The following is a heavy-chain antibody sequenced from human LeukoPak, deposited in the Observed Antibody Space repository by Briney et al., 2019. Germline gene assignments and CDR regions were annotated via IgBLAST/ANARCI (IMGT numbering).Heavy chain of an antibody. Sequence: MPSETPSLTCTVSGYSISSGYYWGWIRQPPGKGLEWIGSIYHSGSTYYNPSLKSRVTISVDTSKNQVSLKLSSVTAADTAVYYCARRPDAFDIWGQGTMVTVSS. V-gene: IGHV4-38-2*02. CDR1: GYSISSGYY. J-gene: IGHJ3*02. CDR2: IYHSGST. CDR3: ARRPDAFDI.